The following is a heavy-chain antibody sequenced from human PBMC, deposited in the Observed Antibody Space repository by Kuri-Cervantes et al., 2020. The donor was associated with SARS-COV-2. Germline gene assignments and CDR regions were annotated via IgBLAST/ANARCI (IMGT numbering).Heavy chain of an antibody. V-gene: IGHV3-30*18. Sequence: GGSLRLSCAASGFTFSSYGMHWVRQAPGKGLEWVAVISHDGKNKKCIASGKGRFTISRDNSQNTLYLHMKSLRSEDTAMYYCAKDRVGVQDFWGQGTLVTAPQ. CDR2: ISHDGKNK. CDR1: GFTFSSYG. J-gene: IGHJ4*02. CDR3: AKDRVGVQDF. D-gene: IGHD2-21*01.